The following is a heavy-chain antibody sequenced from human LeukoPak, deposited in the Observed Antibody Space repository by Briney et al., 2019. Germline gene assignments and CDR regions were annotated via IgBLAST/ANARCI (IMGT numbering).Heavy chain of an antibody. CDR3: ARELGTPFDY. CDR2: IYYSGST. J-gene: IGHJ4*02. V-gene: IGHV4-38-2*02. CDR1: GYSISSGYY. Sequence: SETLSLTCTVSGYSISSGYYWGWIRQPPGKGLEWVGSIYYSGSTYYNPSLKSRVTISVDTSKNQFSLKLSSVTAADTAVYYCARELGTPFDYWGQGTLVTVSS. D-gene: IGHD1-1*01.